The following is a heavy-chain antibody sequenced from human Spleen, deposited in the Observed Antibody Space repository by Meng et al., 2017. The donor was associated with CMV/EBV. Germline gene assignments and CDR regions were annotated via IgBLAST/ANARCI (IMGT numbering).Heavy chain of an antibody. CDR1: GGSVSSGSYY. D-gene: IGHD1-1*01. CDR3: ARDILERNAFDM. CDR2: ISYIGST. V-gene: IGHV4-61*01. Sequence: SETLSLTCTVSGGSVSSGSYYWSWLRQPSGKGLEWIGYISYIGSTNYNPSLKSRVTISVDTSKNQFSLKLSSVTAADTAVYYCARDILERNAFDMWGQGTMVTVSS. J-gene: IGHJ3*02.